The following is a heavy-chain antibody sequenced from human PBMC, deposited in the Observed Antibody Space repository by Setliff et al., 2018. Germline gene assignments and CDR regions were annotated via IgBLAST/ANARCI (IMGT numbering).Heavy chain of an antibody. D-gene: IGHD3-3*01. V-gene: IGHV4-61*02. J-gene: IGHJ5*02. Sequence: PSETLSLTCTVSGGSISSGSYYWSWIRQPAGKGLEWIGRIYTSGSTNYNPSLKSRVTISVDTSKNQFSLKLSSVTAADTAVYYCARASTYYNFWSGYYGDSTNWFDPWGQGTLVTVSS. CDR3: ARASTYYNFWSGYYGDSTNWFDP. CDR1: GGSISSGSYY. CDR2: IYTSGST.